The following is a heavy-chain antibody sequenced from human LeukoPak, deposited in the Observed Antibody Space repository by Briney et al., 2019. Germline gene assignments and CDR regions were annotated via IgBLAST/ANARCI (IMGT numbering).Heavy chain of an antibody. CDR1: GGSFSGYY. D-gene: IGHD2-2*01. J-gene: IGHJ6*03. CDR3: ARRMWDIVVVPAAKTYYYYYCMDV. Sequence: SETLSLTCAVYGGSFSGYYWSWIRQPPGKGLEWIGEINHSGSTNYNPSLKSRVTISVDTSKDQFSLKLSSMTAADTAVYYCARRMWDIVVVPAAKTYYYYYCMDVWGKGTTVTISS. V-gene: IGHV4-34*01. CDR2: INHSGST.